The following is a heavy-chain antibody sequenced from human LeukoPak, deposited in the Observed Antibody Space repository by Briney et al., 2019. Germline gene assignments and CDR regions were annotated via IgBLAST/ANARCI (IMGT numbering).Heavy chain of an antibody. CDR3: ARGGYYYDSSGYSHLPDY. V-gene: IGHV1-69*13. Sequence: ASVKVSCKASGGTFSSYAFSWVRQAPGQGLEWMGGLIPIVGTANYAQMFQGRVTITADESTSTAYMELSSLRSEDTAVYYCARGGYYYDSSGYSHLPDYWGQGTLVTVSA. J-gene: IGHJ4*02. CDR2: LIPIVGTA. D-gene: IGHD3-22*01. CDR1: GGTFSSYA.